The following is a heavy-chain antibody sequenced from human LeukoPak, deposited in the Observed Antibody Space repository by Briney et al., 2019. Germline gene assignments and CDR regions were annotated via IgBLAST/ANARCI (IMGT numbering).Heavy chain of an antibody. CDR1: GFTFSSYS. CDR2: ISSTGRTI. Sequence: PGGSLRLSCAASGFTFSSYSMNWVRQAPGKGLEWISFISSTGRTIYYADSVKGRFTISRDTAKNSLYLQMNSLTDEDTAVYYCARERGGWFDPWGQGTQVTVSS. V-gene: IGHV3-48*02. CDR3: ARERGGWFDP. J-gene: IGHJ5*02. D-gene: IGHD3-10*01.